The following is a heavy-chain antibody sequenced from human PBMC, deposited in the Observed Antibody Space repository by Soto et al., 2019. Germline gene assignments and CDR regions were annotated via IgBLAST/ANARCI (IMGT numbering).Heavy chain of an antibody. CDR3: ARQPYDSRGYYYGT. CDR2: MYSNGNT. Sequence: QLRLQESGPGLVKPSETLSLTCTVSGGSIGSSTYYWGWIRQPPGKGLEWIGSMYSNGNTYYNPSLKSRVTVSVDTSKNHFSLKLSSVTAADTAVYYCARQPYDSRGYYYGTWGQGTLVTVSS. D-gene: IGHD3-22*01. V-gene: IGHV4-39*01. CDR1: GGSIGSSTYY. J-gene: IGHJ5*02.